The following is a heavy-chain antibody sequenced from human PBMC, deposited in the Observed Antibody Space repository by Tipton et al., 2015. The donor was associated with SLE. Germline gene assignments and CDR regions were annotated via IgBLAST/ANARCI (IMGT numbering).Heavy chain of an antibody. CDR2: INPSGTT. Sequence: GLVKPSETLSLTCTVSGGSISSYYWSWIRQTPGKGLEWIGEINPSGTTNYNPSLKSRVSISIDTSKNQFSLKLSSVTAADPAVYYWWRGRGGLYDSDYWGQGTRVPVSS. CDR1: GGSISSYY. D-gene: IGHD5/OR15-5a*01. CDR3: WRGRGGLYDSDY. V-gene: IGHV4-34*01. J-gene: IGHJ4*02.